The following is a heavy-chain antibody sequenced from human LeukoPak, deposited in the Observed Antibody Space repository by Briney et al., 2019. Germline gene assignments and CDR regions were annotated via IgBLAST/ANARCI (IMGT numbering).Heavy chain of an antibody. Sequence: PSETLSLTCTVSGYSISSGYYWGWIRQPPGKGLEWIGSIYHSGSTYYNPSLKSRVTISVDTSKNQFSLKLSSVTAADTAVYYCAREAGITIFGVVTPGVYYSDYWGQGTLVTVSS. CDR3: AREAGITIFGVVTPGVYYSDY. D-gene: IGHD3-3*01. V-gene: IGHV4-38-2*02. CDR2: IYHSGST. CDR1: GYSISSGYY. J-gene: IGHJ4*02.